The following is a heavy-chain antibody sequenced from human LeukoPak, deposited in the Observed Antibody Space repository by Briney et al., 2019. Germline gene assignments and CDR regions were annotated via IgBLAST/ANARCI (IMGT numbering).Heavy chain of an antibody. Sequence: PGGSLRLSCAASGFTFSRYWMNWVRQAPGKGLEWLANIKQDGSEKYYVDSVRGRFTISRDNAKNSLFLQMNGLRAEDTAVYYCARRGGSSSRRSPIDYWGQGTLVTVSS. CDR3: ARRGGSSSRRSPIDY. D-gene: IGHD6-6*01. J-gene: IGHJ4*02. CDR2: IKQDGSEK. CDR1: GFTFSRYW. V-gene: IGHV3-7*01.